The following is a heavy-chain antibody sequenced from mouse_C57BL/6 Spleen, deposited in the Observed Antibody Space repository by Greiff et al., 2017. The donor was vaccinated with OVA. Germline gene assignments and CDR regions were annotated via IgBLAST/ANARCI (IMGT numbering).Heavy chain of an antibody. Sequence: QVQLQQSGAELMKPGASVKLSCKATGYTFTGYWIEWVKQRPGHGLEWIGEILPGSGSTNYNDKFKGKATFTADTSSNTAYLQLSSLTTEDSAIYYCARKDYGNYGPFAYWGQGTLVTVSA. V-gene: IGHV1-9*01. D-gene: IGHD2-1*01. CDR3: ARKDYGNYGPFAY. J-gene: IGHJ3*01. CDR2: ILPGSGST. CDR1: GYTFTGYW.